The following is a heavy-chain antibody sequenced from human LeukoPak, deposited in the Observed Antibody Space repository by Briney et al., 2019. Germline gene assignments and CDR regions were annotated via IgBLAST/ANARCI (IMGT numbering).Heavy chain of an antibody. CDR3: TRRVGGSYFYGMDV. Sequence: GGSLRLSCAASGFTFSASPIHWVRQAPGKGLEWVGRIRNKANSYATAYAESVKGRFTISRDDSENTAYLQMNSLKTEDTAVYYCTRRVGGSYFYGMDVWGQGTPVTVSS. CDR2: IRNKANSYAT. D-gene: IGHD6-25*01. CDR1: GFTFSASP. J-gene: IGHJ6*02. V-gene: IGHV3-73*01.